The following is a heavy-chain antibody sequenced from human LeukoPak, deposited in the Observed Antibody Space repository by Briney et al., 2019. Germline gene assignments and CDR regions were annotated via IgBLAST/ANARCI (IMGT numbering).Heavy chain of an antibody. Sequence: GGSLRLSCAASGFTFSSYAMHWVRQAPGRGLEWVAVTSSDGNIKYYADSVKGRFTISRDNSKNTLYLQMNSLRGEDTGVYYCARDPVPATARHFDYWGQGTLVTVSS. CDR2: TSSDGNIK. V-gene: IGHV3-30-3*01. CDR1: GFTFSSYA. J-gene: IGHJ4*02. D-gene: IGHD1-1*01. CDR3: ARDPVPATARHFDY.